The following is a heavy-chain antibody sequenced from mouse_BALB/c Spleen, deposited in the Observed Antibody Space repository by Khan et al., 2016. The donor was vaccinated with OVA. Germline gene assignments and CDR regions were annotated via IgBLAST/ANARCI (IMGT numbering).Heavy chain of an antibody. V-gene: IGHV3-1*02. J-gene: IGHJ2*01. Sequence: EVQLQEPGPGLVKPSQSLSLTCTVTGDSITSGYGWYWIRQFPGNKLEWMGYRSYSGSTNYNPSLKSRISITRDTSKNLFFLQLNSGTTEDTATCYGARTARIKDWGQGTTLTVSS. CDR2: RSYSGST. CDR3: ARTARIKD. D-gene: IGHD1-2*01. CDR1: GDSITSGYG.